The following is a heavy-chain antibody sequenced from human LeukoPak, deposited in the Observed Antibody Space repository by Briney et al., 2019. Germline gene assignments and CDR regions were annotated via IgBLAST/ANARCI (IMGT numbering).Heavy chain of an antibody. V-gene: IGHV1-46*01. D-gene: IGHD4-17*01. Sequence: AASVKVSCKASGYTFTSYYMHWVRQAPGQGLEWMGIINPSGGNTSYAQKFQGRVTMTRDMSTSTVYMELSSLRSEDTAVYYCATWHFPEIYGEVFDYWGQGILVTVSS. CDR3: ATWHFPEIYGEVFDY. CDR2: INPSGGNT. CDR1: GYTFTSYY. J-gene: IGHJ4*02.